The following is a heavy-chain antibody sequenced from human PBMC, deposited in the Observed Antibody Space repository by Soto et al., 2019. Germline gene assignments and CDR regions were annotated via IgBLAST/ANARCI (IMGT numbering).Heavy chain of an antibody. CDR2: IIPIFHSA. CDR1: GDTFNRFA. J-gene: IGHJ6*03. Sequence: SVKVSCKASGDTFNRFAFNWVRQAPGQGLEWLGGIIPIFHSANYAPRFQGRVTITADESTNTTYMELSSLRSEDTAVYFCARTREIHYYCYMDVWGGGTTVTVSS. CDR3: ARTREIHYYCYMDV. V-gene: IGHV1-69*13.